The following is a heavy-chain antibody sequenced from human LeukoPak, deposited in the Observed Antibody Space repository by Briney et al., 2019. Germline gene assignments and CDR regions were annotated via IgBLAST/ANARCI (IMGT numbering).Heavy chain of an antibody. Sequence: SETLSLTCTVSGGSFSSHYWSWIRQPPGKGLEWIGYIYYTGSTSYNPPLKSRVTISVDTSKNQFSLKLSSVTATDTAVYYCAGGTGSSGLFIWGQGTLVTVSS. D-gene: IGHD1-14*01. J-gene: IGHJ4*02. CDR1: GGSFSSHY. CDR3: AGGTGSSGLFI. V-gene: IGHV4-59*11. CDR2: IYYTGST.